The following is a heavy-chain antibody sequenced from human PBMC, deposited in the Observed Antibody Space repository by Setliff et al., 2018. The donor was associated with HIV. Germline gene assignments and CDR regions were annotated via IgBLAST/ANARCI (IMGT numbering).Heavy chain of an antibody. D-gene: IGHD4-17*01. Sequence: SETLSLTCAVYGGSFSGYYWSWIRQPPGKGLEWIGEINHSGSTNYNPSLKSRVTISVDTSKNQFSLKLGSVTAEDTAVYYCAKALPPFGDYGGPDAFDLWGQGTMVTVSS. J-gene: IGHJ3*01. V-gene: IGHV4-34*01. CDR1: GGSFSGYY. CDR3: AKALPPFGDYGGPDAFDL. CDR2: INHSGST.